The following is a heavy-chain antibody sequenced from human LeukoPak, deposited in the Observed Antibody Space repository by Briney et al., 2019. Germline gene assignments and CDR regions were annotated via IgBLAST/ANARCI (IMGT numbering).Heavy chain of an antibody. Sequence: SETLSLTCTVSGGSISSSSYYWGWIRQPPGKGLEWIGSIYYSGSTYYNPSLKSRVTISVDTSKNQFSLKLSSVTAADTAVYYCASGGLIPGFDYWGQGTLVTVSS. J-gene: IGHJ4*02. D-gene: IGHD3-16*02. V-gene: IGHV4-39*07. CDR3: ASGGLIPGFDY. CDR2: IYYSGST. CDR1: GGSISSSSYY.